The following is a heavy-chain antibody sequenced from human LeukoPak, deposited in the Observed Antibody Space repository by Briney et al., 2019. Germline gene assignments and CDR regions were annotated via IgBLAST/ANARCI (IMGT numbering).Heavy chain of an antibody. D-gene: IGHD1/OR15-1a*01. CDR2: IYHRGST. V-gene: IGHV4-30-2*01. CDR1: GGSISSGGYS. Sequence: SQTLYLTCTVSGGSISSGGYSWSWIRQPAGKGLEWIGYIYHRGSTYYNPSLKSRLTISIDRSKNQFSMKLSSVTAADTAVYYCARQQAVNWFDPWGQGTLVTVSS. J-gene: IGHJ5*02. CDR3: ARQQAVNWFDP.